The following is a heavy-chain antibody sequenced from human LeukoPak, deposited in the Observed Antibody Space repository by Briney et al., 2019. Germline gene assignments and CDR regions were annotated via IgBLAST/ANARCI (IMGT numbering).Heavy chain of an antibody. CDR3: ARSQGDKHYGDYHSLDY. Sequence: PSETLSLTCTVSGGSISSYYWSWIRQPPGKGLEWIGYIYYSGSTYYNPSLKSRVTISVDTSKNQFSLKLSSVTAADTAVYYCARSQGDKHYGDYHSLDYWGQGTLVTVSS. D-gene: IGHD4-17*01. CDR2: IYYSGST. CDR1: GGSISSYY. J-gene: IGHJ4*02. V-gene: IGHV4-59*12.